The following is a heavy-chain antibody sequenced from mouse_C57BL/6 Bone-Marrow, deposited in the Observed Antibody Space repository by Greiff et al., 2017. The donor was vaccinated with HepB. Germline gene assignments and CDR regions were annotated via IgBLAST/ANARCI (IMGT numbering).Heavy chain of an antibody. J-gene: IGHJ3*01. D-gene: IGHD2-3*01. V-gene: IGHV5-4*01. CDR1: GFTFSSYA. CDR2: ISDGGSYT. CDR3: ARDRDGYLLAY. Sequence: EVQVVESGGGLVKPGGSLKLSCAASGFTFSSYAMSWVRQTPEKRLEWVATISDGGSYTYYPDNVKGRFTISRDNAKNNLYLQISHLKSEDTAMYYCARDRDGYLLAYWGQGTLVTVSA.